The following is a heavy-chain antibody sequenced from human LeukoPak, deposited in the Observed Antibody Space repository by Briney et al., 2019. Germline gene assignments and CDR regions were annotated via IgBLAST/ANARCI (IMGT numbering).Heavy chain of an antibody. CDR2: ISYDGSNK. V-gene: IGHV3-30-3*01. CDR3: ARGVHGMDV. CDR1: GFTFSSYA. J-gene: IGHJ6*02. Sequence: GRSLRLSCAASGFTFSSYAMHWVRQAPGKGLEWVAVISYDGSNKYYADSVKGRFTISRDNSKNTLYLQMNSLRAEDTAVYYCARGVHGMDVWGQGTTVTVSS.